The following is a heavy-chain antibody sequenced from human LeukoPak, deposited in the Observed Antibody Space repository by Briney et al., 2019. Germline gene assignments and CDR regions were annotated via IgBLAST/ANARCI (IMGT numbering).Heavy chain of an antibody. Sequence: GGSLRLSCAASGFTFSSYGMHWVRQAPGKGLEWVAFIRYDGSNKYYADSVKGRFTISRDISKNTLYLQMNSLRAEDAAVYYCARDLGYYYDSSGPGKGYWGQGTLVTVSS. CDR1: GFTFSSYG. CDR3: ARDLGYYYDSSGPGKGY. J-gene: IGHJ4*02. CDR2: IRYDGSNK. V-gene: IGHV3-30*02. D-gene: IGHD3-22*01.